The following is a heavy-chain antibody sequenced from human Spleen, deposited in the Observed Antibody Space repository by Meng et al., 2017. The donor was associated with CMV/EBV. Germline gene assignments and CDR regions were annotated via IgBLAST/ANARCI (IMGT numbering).Heavy chain of an antibody. Sequence: SETLSLTCTVSGASIDTSSYYWGWIRQPPGKGLEWIGSISYDGSTYYNPSLKSRVTISIDTSENHFSLKLNSVTAADTAVYYCVRHKLYGDYNDYWGQGTLVTVSS. J-gene: IGHJ4*02. CDR1: GASIDTSSYY. D-gene: IGHD4-17*01. CDR2: ISYDGST. V-gene: IGHV4-39*01. CDR3: VRHKLYGDYNDY.